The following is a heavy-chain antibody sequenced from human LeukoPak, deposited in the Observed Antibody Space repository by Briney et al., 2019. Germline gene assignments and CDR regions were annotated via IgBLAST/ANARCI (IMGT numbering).Heavy chain of an antibody. CDR2: ISYDGSNK. J-gene: IGHJ3*02. V-gene: IGHV3-30-3*01. D-gene: IGHD6-13*01. CDR1: GFTFSSFA. Sequence: GGSLRLSCAASGFTFSSFAMHWVRQVPGKGLEWVAVISYDGSNKYYADSVNGRFTISRDSSKNTLYLQMNSLRAEDTAVYYCAREMKQQLVWPYAFDIWGQGTMVTVSS. CDR3: AREMKQQLVWPYAFDI.